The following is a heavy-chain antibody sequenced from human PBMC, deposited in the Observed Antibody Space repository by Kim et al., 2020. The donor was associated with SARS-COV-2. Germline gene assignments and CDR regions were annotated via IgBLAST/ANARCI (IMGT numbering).Heavy chain of an antibody. V-gene: IGHV1-46*01. CDR3: ARDYDFWSGYTSLWFDP. D-gene: IGHD3-3*01. CDR1: GYTFTSYY. J-gene: IGHJ5*02. CDR2: INPSGGST. Sequence: ASVKVSCKASGYTFTSYYMHWVRQAPGQGLEWMGIINPSGGSTSYAQKFQGRVTMTRDTSTSTVYMELSSLRSEDTAVYYCARDYDFWSGYTSLWFDPWGQGTLVTVSS.